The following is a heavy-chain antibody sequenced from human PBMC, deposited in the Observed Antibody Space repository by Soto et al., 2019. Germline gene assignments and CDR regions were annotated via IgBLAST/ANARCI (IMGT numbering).Heavy chain of an antibody. CDR2: IKQDGSEK. CDR3: ARADLEWLWDAFDI. D-gene: IGHD3-3*01. CDR1: GFTFSSYW. Sequence: EVQLVESGGGLVQPGGSLRLSCAASGFTFSSYWMSWVRQAPGKGLEWVANIKQDGSEKYYVDSVKGRFTISRDNAKNSLYMQMKSLRAEDTAVYYCARADLEWLWDAFDIWGQGTMVTVSS. J-gene: IGHJ3*02. V-gene: IGHV3-7*01.